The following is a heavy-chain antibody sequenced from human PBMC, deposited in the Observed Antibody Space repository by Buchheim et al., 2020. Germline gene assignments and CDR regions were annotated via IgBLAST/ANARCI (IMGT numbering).Heavy chain of an antibody. D-gene: IGHD3-22*01. J-gene: IGHJ5*02. CDR2: IYYSGST. Sequence: QVQLQESGPGLVKPSETLSLTCTVSGGSISSYYWSWIRQPPGKGLEWIGYIYYSGSTNYNPSLKSRVTISVDTSKNQFSLKLSSVTAADTAVYYCARVFKYYYDSSGYYNLVFDPWGQGTL. CDR3: ARVFKYYYDSSGYYNLVFDP. CDR1: GGSISSYY. V-gene: IGHV4-59*01.